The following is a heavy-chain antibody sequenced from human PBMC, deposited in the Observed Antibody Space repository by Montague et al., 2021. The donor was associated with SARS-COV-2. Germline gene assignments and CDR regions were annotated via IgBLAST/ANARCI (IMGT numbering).Heavy chain of an antibody. V-gene: IGHV4-34*01. J-gene: IGHJ4*02. Sequence: SETLSLTCAVSGGSLSGDHWSWICQPPGQGLELIGEVNHSGHRXXXVSXXXRVTMSVDTSKSQFSLKLRSMTAADTAVYYCSRSPLGLAARLRYYFDQWGQGTLVTVSS. D-gene: IGHD6-6*01. CDR1: GGSLSGDH. CDR2: VNHSGHR. CDR3: SRSPLGLAARLRYYFDQ.